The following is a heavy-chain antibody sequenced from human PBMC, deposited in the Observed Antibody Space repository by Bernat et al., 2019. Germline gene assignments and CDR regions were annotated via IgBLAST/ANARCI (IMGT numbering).Heavy chain of an antibody. CDR2: IWYDGSNK. CDR3: ARGRGGYSYGYGQYYFDY. J-gene: IGHJ4*02. CDR1: GFTFSSYG. D-gene: IGHD5-18*01. V-gene: IGHV3-33*01. Sequence: QVQLVESGGCVVQPGRSLRLSCAASGFTFSSYGMHWVRQAPGKGLEWVAVIWYDGSNKYYADSVKGRFTISRDNSKNTLYLQMNSLRAEDTAVYYCARGRGGYSYGYGQYYFDYWGQGTLVTVSS.